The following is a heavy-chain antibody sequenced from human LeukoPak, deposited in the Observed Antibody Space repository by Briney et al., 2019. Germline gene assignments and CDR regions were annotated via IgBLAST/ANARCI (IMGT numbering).Heavy chain of an antibody. CDR2: ISYDASNK. V-gene: IGHV3-30*03. CDR1: GFTFSSYG. D-gene: IGHD3-10*01. CDR3: ARAQRITMVRGVIREALRYGMDV. J-gene: IGHJ6*02. Sequence: PGGSLRLSCAASGFTFSSYGIHWVRQAPGKGLEWVAVISYDASNKYYADSVKGRFTISRDNSKNTVHLQMNSLRAEDTAVYYCARAQRITMVRGVIREALRYGMDVWGQGTTVTVSS.